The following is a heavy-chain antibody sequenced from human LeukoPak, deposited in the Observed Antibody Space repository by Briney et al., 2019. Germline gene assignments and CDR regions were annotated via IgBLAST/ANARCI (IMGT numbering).Heavy chain of an antibody. CDR2: ISYDGSNK. D-gene: IGHD3-3*01. CDR1: GFTFSSYG. CDR3: AKDWSGYDAFDI. V-gene: IGHV3-30*18. Sequence: GGSLRLSCAASGFTFSSYGMHWVRQAPGKGLEWVAVISYDGSNKYYADSVKGRFTISRDNSKNTLYLQMNSLRAEDTAVYYCAKDWSGYDAFDIWGQGTMVTVSS. J-gene: IGHJ3*02.